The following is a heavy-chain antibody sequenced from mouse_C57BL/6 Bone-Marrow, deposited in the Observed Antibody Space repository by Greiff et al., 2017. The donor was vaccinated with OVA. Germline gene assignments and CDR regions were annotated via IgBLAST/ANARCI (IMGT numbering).Heavy chain of an antibody. Sequence: VKLMESGPGLVAPSQSLSITCTVSGFSLTSYAISWVRQPPGKGLEWLGVIWTGGGTNYNSALKSRLSISKDNSKSQVFLKMNSLQTDDTARYYCARILITTVVAKYYAMDYWGQGTSVTVSS. CDR1: GFSLTSYA. CDR2: IWTGGGT. V-gene: IGHV2-9-1*01. J-gene: IGHJ4*01. D-gene: IGHD1-1*01. CDR3: ARILITTVVAKYYAMDY.